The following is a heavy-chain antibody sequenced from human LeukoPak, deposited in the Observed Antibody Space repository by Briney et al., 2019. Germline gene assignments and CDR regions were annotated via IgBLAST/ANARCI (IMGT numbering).Heavy chain of an antibody. D-gene: IGHD2-2*01. Sequence: AASVKVSCKASGGTFSSYTISWVRQAPGQGLEWMGRIIPILGIANYAQKFQGRVTITADKSTSTAYMELSSLRSEDTAVYYCARAYCSSTSCLPDHDAFDIWGQRTMVTVSS. V-gene: IGHV1-69*02. J-gene: IGHJ3*02. CDR3: ARAYCSSTSCLPDHDAFDI. CDR2: IIPILGIA. CDR1: GGTFSSYT.